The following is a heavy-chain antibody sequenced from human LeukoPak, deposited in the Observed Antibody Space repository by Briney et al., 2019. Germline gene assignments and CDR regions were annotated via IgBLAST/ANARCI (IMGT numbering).Heavy chain of an antibody. CDR3: ARDKARLLHDY. CDR2: ISGSGGST. CDR1: GFTFSSYA. D-gene: IGHD4-23*01. J-gene: IGHJ4*02. V-gene: IGHV3-23*01. Sequence: QSGGSLRLSCAASGFTFSSYAMSWVRQAPGKGLEWVSAISGSGGSTYYADSVKGRFTISRDNAKNSLYLQMNSLRAEDTAVYYCARDKARLLHDYWGQGTLVTVSS.